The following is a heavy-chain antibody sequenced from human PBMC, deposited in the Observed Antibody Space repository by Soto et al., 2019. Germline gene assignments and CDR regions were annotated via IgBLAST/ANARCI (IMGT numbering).Heavy chain of an antibody. J-gene: IGHJ3*02. D-gene: IGHD2-15*01. Sequence: EVQLVESGGGLVQPGGSLRLSCPSSGFPFSAFSMNWVRQAPGKGLEWVAYFSSSGSTIYYADSVKGRFTISRDNAKTSLYLQMDSLRDEDTAVYYCAREGGRHCSPSRCYNAFDIWGQGTTVTVSS. CDR2: FSSSGSTI. V-gene: IGHV3-48*02. CDR3: AREGGRHCSPSRCYNAFDI. CDR1: GFPFSAFS.